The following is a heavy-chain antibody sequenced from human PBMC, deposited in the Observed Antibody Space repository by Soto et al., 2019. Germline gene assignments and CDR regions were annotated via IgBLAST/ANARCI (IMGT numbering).Heavy chain of an antibody. J-gene: IGHJ6*02. CDR1: GFTFSSYD. Sequence: PGGSLRLSCAASGFTFSSYDMHWVRQGTGQGLEWVSTIGIADNRYYLSSVKGRFTISRDNAKNSLFLQMNSLRAEDTAVYYCATVGYCSSTSCQTRYYYYGMDVWGQGTTVTVSS. CDR3: ATVGYCSSTSCQTRYYYYGMDV. CDR2: IGIADNR. D-gene: IGHD2-2*03. V-gene: IGHV3-13*04.